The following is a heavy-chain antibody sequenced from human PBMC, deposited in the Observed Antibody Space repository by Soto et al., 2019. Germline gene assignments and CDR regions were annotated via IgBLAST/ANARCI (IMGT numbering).Heavy chain of an antibody. D-gene: IGHD6-6*01. V-gene: IGHV4-39*01. Sequence: SETLSLTXTVSGGSISSSSYYWGWIRQPPGKGLEWIGSIYYSGSTYYNPSLKSRVTISVDTSKNQFSLKLSSVTAADTAVYYCARSLAARKDSFDYWGQGTLVTVSS. CDR3: ARSLAARKDSFDY. CDR1: GGSISSSSYY. CDR2: IYYSGST. J-gene: IGHJ4*02.